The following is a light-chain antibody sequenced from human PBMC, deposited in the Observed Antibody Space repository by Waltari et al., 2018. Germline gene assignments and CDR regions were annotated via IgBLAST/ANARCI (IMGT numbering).Light chain of an antibody. CDR3: CSYAGSYSYI. CDR2: EVS. V-gene: IGLV2-11*01. Sequence: QAALTQPRAVSGSPGQSVTISCTGTSSDIGGYNYVSWYQQHPGKAPKLMIYEVSKRPSGVSYRFSGSKSGNTASLTISGLQAEDEADYYCCSYAGSYSYIFGTGTRLTVL. J-gene: IGLJ1*01. CDR1: SSDIGGYNY.